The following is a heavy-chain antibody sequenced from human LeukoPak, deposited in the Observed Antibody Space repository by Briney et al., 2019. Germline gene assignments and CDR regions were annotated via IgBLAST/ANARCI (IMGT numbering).Heavy chain of an antibody. J-gene: IGHJ4*02. V-gene: IGHV3-72*01. CDR3: VARGLSSDY. CDR2: TRNKAKSYTT. CDR1: GFTFSDHY. Sequence: QPGGSLRLSCAASGFTFSDHYMDWVRQAPGKGLEWVGRTRNKAKSYTTEYAATVKGRFTISRDDSKNSLYLQMNSLRDEDTAVFYCVARGLSSDYWGQGTLVTVSS.